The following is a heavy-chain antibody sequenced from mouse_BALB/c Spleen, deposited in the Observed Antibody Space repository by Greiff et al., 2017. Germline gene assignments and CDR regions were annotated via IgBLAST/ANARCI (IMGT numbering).Heavy chain of an antibody. Sequence: VKLMESGAELAKPGASVKMSCTASGYTFTSYWMHWVKQRPGQGLEWIGYINPSTGYTEYNQKFKDKATLTADKSSSTAYMQLSSLTSEDSAVYYCARRGYYGSSPNWYFDVWGAGTTVTVSS. J-gene: IGHJ1*01. CDR2: INPSTGYT. CDR3: ARRGYYGSSPNWYFDV. V-gene: IGHV1-7*01. D-gene: IGHD1-1*01. CDR1: GYTFTSYW.